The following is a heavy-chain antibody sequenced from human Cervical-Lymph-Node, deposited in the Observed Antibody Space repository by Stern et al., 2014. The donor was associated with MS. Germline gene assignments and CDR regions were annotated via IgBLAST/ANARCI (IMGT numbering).Heavy chain of an antibody. V-gene: IGHV1-18*01. D-gene: IGHD4-17*01. Sequence: QVQLMQSGAEVKKPGASVKVSCQASGYTFTAYGISWVRQAPGQGLEWMGWIGAYSVTTNYAQKFKGRVTMTTDTSTSTAYMELRSLRYDDTAMYYCARLKNGDYVFDWGQGTQVTVSS. CDR1: GYTFTAYG. J-gene: IGHJ4*02. CDR3: ARLKNGDYVFD. CDR2: IGAYSVTT.